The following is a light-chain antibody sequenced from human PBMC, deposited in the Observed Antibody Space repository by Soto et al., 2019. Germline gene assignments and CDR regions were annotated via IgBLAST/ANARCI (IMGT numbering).Light chain of an antibody. CDR1: QNIANDY. J-gene: IGKJ1*01. Sequence: ALTQSPGTLSLSPGARATLSCRASQNIANDYLTWYQQKPGQAPRVLIYDASTRATGIPDRFSGSGSGTDFTLTISRLEPEDFAVYYCQQYGSSPPWTFGQGTKVDIK. CDR2: DAS. V-gene: IGKV3-20*01. CDR3: QQYGSSPPWT.